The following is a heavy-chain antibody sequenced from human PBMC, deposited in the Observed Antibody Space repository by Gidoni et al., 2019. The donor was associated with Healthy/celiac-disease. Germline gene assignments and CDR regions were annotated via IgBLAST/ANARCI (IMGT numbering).Heavy chain of an antibody. Sequence: QVQLVQSGAEVKKPVSSVKVSCKASVGTLRSYDIRWVRQAPGQWLEWMGGIIPIVGTANYAQKFQGRVTITADESTSTAYMELSSLRAEDTAVYYCARGEVGATLGYWGQGTLVTVSS. V-gene: IGHV1-69*01. CDR2: IIPIVGTA. J-gene: IGHJ4*02. CDR3: ARGEVGATLGY. D-gene: IGHD1-26*01. CDR1: VGTLRSYD.